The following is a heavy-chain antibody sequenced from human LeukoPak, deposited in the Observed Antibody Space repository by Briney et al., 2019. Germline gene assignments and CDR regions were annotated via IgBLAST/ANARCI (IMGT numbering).Heavy chain of an antibody. V-gene: IGHV1-8*01. Sequence: EASVKDSCKASGYTFTSYDINWVRQTTGQGLEWMGWMDPNSGNTGYAQKFQGRVTMTRNTSISTAYMELSSLRSEDTAVYYCARRVVGALYYYYMDVWGKGTTVTVSS. J-gene: IGHJ6*03. CDR1: GYTFTSYD. D-gene: IGHD1-26*01. CDR3: ARRVVGALYYYYMDV. CDR2: MDPNSGNT.